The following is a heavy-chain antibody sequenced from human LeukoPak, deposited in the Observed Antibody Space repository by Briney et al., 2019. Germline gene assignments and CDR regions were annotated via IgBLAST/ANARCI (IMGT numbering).Heavy chain of an antibody. Sequence: SETLSLTCTVSGGSISSSSYYWGWIRQPPGKGLEWIGSIYYSGGTYYNPSLKSRVTISVDTSKNQFSLKLSSVTAADTAVYYCARVTYYYDAEGPSLFDYWGQGTLVTVSS. CDR3: ARVTYYYDAEGPSLFDY. CDR1: GGSISSSSYY. V-gene: IGHV4-39*07. J-gene: IGHJ4*02. D-gene: IGHD3-22*01. CDR2: IYYSGGT.